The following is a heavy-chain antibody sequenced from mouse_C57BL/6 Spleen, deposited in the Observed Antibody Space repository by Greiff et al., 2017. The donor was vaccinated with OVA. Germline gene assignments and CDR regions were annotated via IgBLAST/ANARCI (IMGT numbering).Heavy chain of an antibody. CDR3: AKHADIQNRSGHAWCAY. V-gene: IGHV1-62-2*01. CDR2: FYPGSGSI. CDR1: GYTFTEYT. D-gene: IGHD3-2*02. Sequence: QVQLKESGAELVKPGASVKLSCKASGYTFTEYTIHWVKQRSGQGLEWIGWFYPGSGSIKYNEKFKDKATLTADKSSSTVYLGLSRLTSEDSAVYICAKHADIQNRSGHAWCAYRGQGTLCTVSA. J-gene: IGHJ3*01.